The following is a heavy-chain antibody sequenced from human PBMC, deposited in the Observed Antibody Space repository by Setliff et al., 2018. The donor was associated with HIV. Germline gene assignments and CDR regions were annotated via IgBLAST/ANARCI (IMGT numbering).Heavy chain of an antibody. J-gene: IGHJ4*02. CDR3: ARHFPSISLFFGDPGPFDR. CDR1: GGSISSYY. D-gene: IGHD3-10*01. V-gene: IGHV4-59*08. CDR2: IDYSGST. Sequence: PSETLSLTCTVSGGSISSYYWNWIRQPPGKGLEWIGYIDYSGSTNYNTSLRSRVTISLDTSKNQFSLKLSSVTAADTAVYFCARHFPSISLFFGDPGPFDRWGQGALVTVSS.